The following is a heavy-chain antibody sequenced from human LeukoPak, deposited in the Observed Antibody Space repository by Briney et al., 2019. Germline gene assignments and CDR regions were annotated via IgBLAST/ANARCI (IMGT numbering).Heavy chain of an antibody. CDR1: GFTFSSYS. CDR2: ISSSSSYI. D-gene: IGHD7-27*01. Sequence: GGSLRLSFAASGFTFSSYSMNWVRQAPGKGLEWDSCISSSSSYISYADSVRGRFTISRDNAKTSLSLQMNSLRAEDTAVYYCARDPSPGLTGDQGAYYFDYWGQGTLVTVSS. CDR3: ARDPSPGLTGDQGAYYFDY. J-gene: IGHJ4*02. V-gene: IGHV3-21*01.